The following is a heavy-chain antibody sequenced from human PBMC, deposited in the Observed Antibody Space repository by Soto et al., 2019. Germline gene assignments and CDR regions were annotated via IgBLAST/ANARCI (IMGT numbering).Heavy chain of an antibody. Sequence: GGSLRLSCAASGFTFSSYSMNWVRQAPGKGREWVSYISSSSSTIYYADSVKGRFTISRDNAKNSLHLQMNCLRDEDTAVYYSARDRDGSGWNSVRNGMCVQGQGTTVTVSS. CDR1: GFTFSSYS. V-gene: IGHV3-48*02. D-gene: IGHD6-25*01. CDR2: ISSSSSTI. CDR3: ARDRDGSGWNSVRNGMCV. J-gene: IGHJ6*01.